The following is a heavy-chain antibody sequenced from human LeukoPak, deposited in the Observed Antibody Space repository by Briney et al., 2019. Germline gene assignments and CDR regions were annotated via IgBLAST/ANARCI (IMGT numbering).Heavy chain of an antibody. J-gene: IGHJ4*02. V-gene: IGHV4-59*08. CDR1: GGSISSYY. CDR2: IYYSGST. Sequence: PSETLSLTCTVSGGSISSYYWSWIRQPPGKGLEWIGYIYYSGSTNYNPSLKSRVTISVDTSKNQFSLKLSSVTAADTAVYYCARQASANYYDSSGAFDYWGQGTLVTVSS. CDR3: ARQASANYYDSSGAFDY. D-gene: IGHD3-22*01.